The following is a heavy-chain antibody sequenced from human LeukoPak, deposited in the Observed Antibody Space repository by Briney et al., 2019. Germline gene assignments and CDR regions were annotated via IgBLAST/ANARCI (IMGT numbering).Heavy chain of an antibody. CDR1: GGSFSGYY. J-gene: IGHJ6*03. V-gene: IGHV3-53*01. Sequence: PSETLSLTCAVYGGSFSGYYWSWIRQAPGKGLEWVSIIYSDSTTYYADSVKGRFTISRDNSKNTLYLQMNSLRDEDTAVYYCARADSSIAARLSRSSIFNYYYYMDVWGKGTTVTVSS. CDR2: IYSDSTT. CDR3: ARADSSIAARLSRSSIFNYYYYMDV. D-gene: IGHD6-6*01.